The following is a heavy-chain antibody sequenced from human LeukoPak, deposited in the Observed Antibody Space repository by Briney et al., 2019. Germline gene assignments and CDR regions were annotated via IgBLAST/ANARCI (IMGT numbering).Heavy chain of an antibody. J-gene: IGHJ5*02. Sequence: PSETLSLTCTVSGGSISSYYWSWIRQPAGKGLEWIGRIYTSGSTNYNPSLKSRVTMSVDTSKNQFSLKLSSVTAADTAVYYCARDPTYYYDSSGYVRDWFDPWGQRTLVTVSS. CDR3: ARDPTYYYDSSGYVRDWFDP. V-gene: IGHV4-4*07. CDR2: IYTSGST. D-gene: IGHD3-22*01. CDR1: GGSISSYY.